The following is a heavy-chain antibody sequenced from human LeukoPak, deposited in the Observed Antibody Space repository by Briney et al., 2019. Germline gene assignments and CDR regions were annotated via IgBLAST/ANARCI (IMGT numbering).Heavy chain of an antibody. CDR2: IWYDGSNK. D-gene: IGHD2-2*01. CDR1: GFTFSSYG. CDR3: ARTSFSGRMPKRYYFDY. J-gene: IGHJ4*02. Sequence: GGSLRLSCAASGFTFSSYGMHWVRQAPGKGLEWVAVIWYDGSNKYYADSVKGRFTISRDNSKNTLYLQMNSLRAEDTAVYYCARTSFSGRMPKRYYFDYWGQGTLVTVSS. V-gene: IGHV3-33*01.